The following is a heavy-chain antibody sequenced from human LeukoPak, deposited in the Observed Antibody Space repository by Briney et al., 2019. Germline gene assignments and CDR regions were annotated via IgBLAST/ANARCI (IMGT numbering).Heavy chain of an antibody. CDR3: ARAPDVRYYGSGSYYNVGWFDP. Sequence: ASVKVSCKASGYTFTGYYMHWVRQAPGQGLEWMGWMNPNSGGTKNAQKFQGRVTMTRDTSISTAYMELSSLRSDDTAVYYCARAPDVRYYGSGSYYNVGWFDPWGQGTLVTVSS. V-gene: IGHV1-2*02. D-gene: IGHD3-10*01. CDR2: MNPNSGGT. J-gene: IGHJ5*02. CDR1: GYTFTGYY.